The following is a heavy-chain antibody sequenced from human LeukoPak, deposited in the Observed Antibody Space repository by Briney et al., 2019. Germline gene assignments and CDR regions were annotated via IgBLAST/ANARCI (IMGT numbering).Heavy chain of an antibody. CDR2: INHSGST. CDR3: ARRVRESSSSFRLDP. CDR1: GGSLCGYY. D-gene: IGHD6-6*01. V-gene: IGHV4-34*01. Sequence: SETLCLTCAVYGGSLCGYYWSCIREPPGKGLEWSGAINHSGSTNYNPSLNSRVTISVDTSKTQFSLKLSSVTAADTAVYYCARRVRESSSSFRLDPWGQGHLDPVSS. J-gene: IGHJ5*02.